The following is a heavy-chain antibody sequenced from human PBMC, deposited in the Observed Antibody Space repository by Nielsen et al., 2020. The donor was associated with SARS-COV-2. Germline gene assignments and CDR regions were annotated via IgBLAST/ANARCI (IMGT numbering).Heavy chain of an antibody. CDR3: AREASIAARPGNWFDP. V-gene: IGHV1-3*01. CDR1: GYTFTSYA. Sequence: ASVKVSCKASGYTFTSYAMHWVRQAPGQRLEWMGWINAGNGNTKYSQKFQGRVTITRDTSASTAYMELSSLRSEDTAVYYCAREASIAARPGNWFDPWGQGTPVTVSS. J-gene: IGHJ5*02. CDR2: INAGNGNT. D-gene: IGHD6-6*01.